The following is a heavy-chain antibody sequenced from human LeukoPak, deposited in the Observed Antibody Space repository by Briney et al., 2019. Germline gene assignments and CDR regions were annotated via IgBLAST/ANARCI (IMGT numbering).Heavy chain of an antibody. CDR1: GGSFSGYY. D-gene: IGHD6-13*01. J-gene: IGHJ3*02. Sequence: PSETLSLTCAVYGGSFSGYYWSWIRQPPGKGLEWIGEINHSGSTNYNPSLKSRVTISVDTSKNQFSLKLSSVTAADTAVYYCARQRGYPHAFDIWGQGTMVTVSS. V-gene: IGHV4-34*01. CDR2: INHSGST. CDR3: ARQRGYPHAFDI.